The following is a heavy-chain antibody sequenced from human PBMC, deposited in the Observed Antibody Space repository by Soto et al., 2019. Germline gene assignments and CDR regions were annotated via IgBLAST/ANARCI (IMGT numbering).Heavy chain of an antibody. CDR3: ARGILTIVGAHDAFDI. Sequence: HPGGSLRLSCAASGFTFSSYAMSWVRQAPGKGLEWVSAISGSGGSTYYADSVKGRFTISRHNSKNTLYLQMNSLRAEDTAVYYCARGILTIVGAHDAFDIWGQGTMVTVSS. D-gene: IGHD1-26*01. V-gene: IGHV3-23*01. J-gene: IGHJ3*02. CDR2: ISGSGGST. CDR1: GFTFSSYA.